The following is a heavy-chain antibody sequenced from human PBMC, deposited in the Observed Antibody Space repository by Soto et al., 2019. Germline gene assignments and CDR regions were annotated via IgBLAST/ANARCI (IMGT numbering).Heavy chain of an antibody. Sequence: ASVKVSCKASGGTFSSYAISWVRQATGQGLEWMGGIIPIFGTANYAQKFQGRVTITADESTSTAYMELSSLRSEDTAVYYCARVNHYGSGKDWPDYWGQGTLVTVSS. CDR2: IIPIFGTA. V-gene: IGHV1-69*13. CDR1: GGTFSSYA. CDR3: ARVNHYGSGKDWPDY. D-gene: IGHD3-10*01. J-gene: IGHJ4*02.